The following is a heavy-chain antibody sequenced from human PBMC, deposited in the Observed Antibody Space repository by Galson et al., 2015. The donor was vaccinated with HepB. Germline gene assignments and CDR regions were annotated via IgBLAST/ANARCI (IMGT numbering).Heavy chain of an antibody. CDR1: GFTFSSYA. CDR2: ISYDGSNK. CDR3: ARDSYYYDSSGQLDY. J-gene: IGHJ4*02. V-gene: IGHV3-30-3*01. D-gene: IGHD3-22*01. Sequence: SLSLACAASGFTFSSYAMRWVRQAPRKGLEWVAVISYDGSNKHYADSVKGRFTISRDNSKNTLYVQMNSLRAEDTAVYYCARDSYYYDSSGQLDYWGQGTLVTISS.